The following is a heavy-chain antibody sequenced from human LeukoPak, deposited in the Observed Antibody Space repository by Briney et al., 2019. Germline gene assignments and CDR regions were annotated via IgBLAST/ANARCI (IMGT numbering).Heavy chain of an antibody. Sequence: GGSLRLSCAASGFTFSSYAMSWVRQAPGKGLEWVSAISGSGGSTYYADSVKGRFTISRDNSKNPLYLQMNSLRAEDTAVYYCAKDRLDYYDSSGYYFRLGYFDYWGQGTLVTVSS. V-gene: IGHV3-23*01. CDR3: AKDRLDYYDSSGYYFRLGYFDY. CDR2: ISGSGGST. J-gene: IGHJ4*02. CDR1: GFTFSSYA. D-gene: IGHD3-22*01.